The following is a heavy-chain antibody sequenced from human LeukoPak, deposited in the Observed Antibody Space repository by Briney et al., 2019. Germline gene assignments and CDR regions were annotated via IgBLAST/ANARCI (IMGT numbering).Heavy chain of an antibody. Sequence: GGSLRLSCAASGFTFSSYAMSWVRPAPGKGLEWVSSISGSGGATYYADSVKGRFTISRDNSKNTVYLQMNSLTAEDTAIYYCAKDLGWELTTVTTFEYWGQGALVTVS. V-gene: IGHV3-23*01. CDR3: AKDLGWELTTVTTFEY. D-gene: IGHD4-17*01. CDR1: GFTFSSYA. CDR2: ISGSGGAT. J-gene: IGHJ4*02.